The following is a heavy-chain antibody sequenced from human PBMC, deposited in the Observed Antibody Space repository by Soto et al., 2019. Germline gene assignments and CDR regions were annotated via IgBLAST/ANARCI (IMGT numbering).Heavy chain of an antibody. Sequence: SVKVSCKASGGTFSSYAISWVRQAPGQGLEWMGGIIPIFGTANYAQKFQGRVTITADESTSTAYMELSSLRSEDTAVYYCARAFDTAMVTTGLYYYYGMDVWGQGTTVTVSS. J-gene: IGHJ6*02. D-gene: IGHD5-18*01. CDR2: IIPIFGTA. V-gene: IGHV1-69*13. CDR3: ARAFDTAMVTTGLYYYYGMDV. CDR1: GGTFSSYA.